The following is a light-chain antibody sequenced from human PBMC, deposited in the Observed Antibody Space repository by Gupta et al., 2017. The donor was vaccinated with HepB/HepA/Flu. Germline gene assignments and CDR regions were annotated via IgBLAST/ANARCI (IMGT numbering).Light chain of an antibody. CDR3: VGCDDILSGYV. Sequence: VLPQPPSASGPPGQRVTISCSGSSSNIGNDNAYWYQQLPGTAPKLLIYNDNQRPSGVPDRFSGSKSGTTASLSISGLRSEDEADYYCVGCDDILSGYVFGAGTKFTVL. V-gene: IGLV1-47*02. CDR2: NDN. CDR1: SSNIGNDN. J-gene: IGLJ1*01.